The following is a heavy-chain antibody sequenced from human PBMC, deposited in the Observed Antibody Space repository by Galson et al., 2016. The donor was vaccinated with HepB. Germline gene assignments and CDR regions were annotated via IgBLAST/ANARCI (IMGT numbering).Heavy chain of an antibody. J-gene: IGHJ4*02. CDR3: ARGYDYGAPKVDY. Sequence: SLRLSCAASGFTFSSYSMNWVRQAPGKGLEWVSSISSSSYYIYYADSVKGRFTISRDTAKNSLYLQMNSLRAQDTAVYYCARGYDYGAPKVDYWGQGTLVTVSS. CDR2: ISSSSYYI. V-gene: IGHV3-21*01. D-gene: IGHD4-17*01. CDR1: GFTFSSYS.